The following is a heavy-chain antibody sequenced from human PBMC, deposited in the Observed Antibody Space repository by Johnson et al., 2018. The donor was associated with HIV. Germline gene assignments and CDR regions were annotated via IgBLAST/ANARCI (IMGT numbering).Heavy chain of an antibody. Sequence: QVQLVESGGGVVQPGRSMRLSCAASGFTFSSYGMHWVRQAPGKGLEWVAVIWYDGSNKYYADSVKGRFTISRDNSKNTLYLQMNSLRAEDTAVYYCAKDPNRGGTYPDAVDIWGQGTMVTVSS. CDR1: GFTFSSYG. D-gene: IGHD1-26*01. CDR2: IWYDGSNK. J-gene: IGHJ3*02. V-gene: IGHV3-33*06. CDR3: AKDPNRGGTYPDAVDI.